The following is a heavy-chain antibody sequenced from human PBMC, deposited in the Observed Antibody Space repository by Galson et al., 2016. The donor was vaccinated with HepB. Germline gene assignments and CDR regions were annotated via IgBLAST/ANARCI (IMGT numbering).Heavy chain of an antibody. CDR2: IRSSGSPI. J-gene: IGHJ4*02. D-gene: IGHD5-12*01. V-gene: IGHV3-48*03. CDR1: GLDFDKYH. Sequence: SLRLSCAISGLDFDKYHMDWARQAPGKGLEWVSYIRSSGSPIYYADSVKGRFTISRDNARNTQYLQMSSRRVEDSAVYYCAVDSGRTGAWDFWGQGTLVTVS. CDR3: AVDSGRTGAWDF.